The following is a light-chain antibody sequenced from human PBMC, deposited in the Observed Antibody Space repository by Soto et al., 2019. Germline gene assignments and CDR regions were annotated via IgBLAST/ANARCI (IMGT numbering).Light chain of an antibody. CDR2: WAS. CDR1: QNLLYSSNNKNY. Sequence: DIVMTQSPDSLAVSLGERATINCKSSQNLLYSSNNKNYLAWYQQKPGQPPKLLIYWASTRESGVPDRFSGSGSGTDFTLTISGLQAEDVAVYYCQQYDRTPLTFGGGTKVEIK. CDR3: QQYDRTPLT. V-gene: IGKV4-1*01. J-gene: IGKJ4*01.